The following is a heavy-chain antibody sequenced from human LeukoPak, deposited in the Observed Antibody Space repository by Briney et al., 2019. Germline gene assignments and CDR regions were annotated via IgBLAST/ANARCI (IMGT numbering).Heavy chain of an antibody. Sequence: ASVKVTCKPSGYTFTSNYMHGVRQAPGQGLEWMGMIYPRDGSTSYAQKFEGRVTVTRDTSTSTVHMELSGLRSEDTAVYSCARDQEGFDHLGQGTLVTVSS. CDR2: IYPRDGST. J-gene: IGHJ4*02. V-gene: IGHV1-46*01. CDR1: GYTFTSNY. CDR3: ARDQEGFDH.